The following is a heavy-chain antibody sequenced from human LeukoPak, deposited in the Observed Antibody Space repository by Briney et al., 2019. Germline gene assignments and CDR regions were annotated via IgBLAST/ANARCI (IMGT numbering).Heavy chain of an antibody. D-gene: IGHD2-21*02. J-gene: IGHJ2*01. CDR1: GMSISSYY. CDR2: IFTSGST. CDR3: ARARRYCDGDCSSGVYWYFDL. Sequence: SETLSLTCSVSGMSISSYYWTWIRQPAGKGLEWIGRIFTSGSTSYNPSLTSRVTMSVDTSKNQFSLTLTSVTAADTAVYYCARARRYCDGDCSSGVYWYFDLWGRGTLVTVSS. V-gene: IGHV4-4*07.